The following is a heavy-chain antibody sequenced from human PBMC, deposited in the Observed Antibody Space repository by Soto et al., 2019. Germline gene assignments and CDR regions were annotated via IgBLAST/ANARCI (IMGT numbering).Heavy chain of an antibody. V-gene: IGHV1-2*02. CDR2: INPNSGGT. CDR1: GYTFTGYY. CDR3: AREXVVYGSXXXYYYGVDV. Sequence: QVQLVQSGAEVKKPGASVKVSCKASGYTFTGYYMHWVRQAXGQGLEWMGWINPNSGGTNYAQKFQGRVTMTRDTSISTAYMELSRLRSDDTAVYYCAREXVVYGSXXXYYYGVDVWGQGTTVTVSS. D-gene: IGHD3-10*01. J-gene: IGHJ6*02.